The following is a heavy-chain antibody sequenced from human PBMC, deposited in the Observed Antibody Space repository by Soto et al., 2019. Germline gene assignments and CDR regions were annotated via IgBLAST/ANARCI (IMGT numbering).Heavy chain of an antibody. CDR2: ISSSSTI. Sequence: GGSLRLSCAASGFTFSSYSMNWVRQAPGKGLEWVSYISSSSTIYYADSVKGRFTISRDNAKNSLYLQMNSLRDEDTAVYYCARVIYDSSEDYFDYWGQGTLVTVSS. D-gene: IGHD3-22*01. CDR1: GFTFSSYS. CDR3: ARVIYDSSEDYFDY. V-gene: IGHV3-48*02. J-gene: IGHJ4*02.